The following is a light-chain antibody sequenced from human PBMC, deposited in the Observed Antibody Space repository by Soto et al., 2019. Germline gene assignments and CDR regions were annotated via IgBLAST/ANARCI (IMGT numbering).Light chain of an antibody. Sequence: EIVLTQSPGTLSLSPGERATLSCRASQSVSSSYLAWYQQKPGQAPRLLIYGASSRATGIPDRFSGSGSGTDFTLTISRLEPEDFAVYYCQQYRGSPTYTSGERTKLEIK. CDR2: GAS. V-gene: IGKV3-20*01. CDR3: QQYRGSPTYT. CDR1: QSVSSSY. J-gene: IGKJ2*01.